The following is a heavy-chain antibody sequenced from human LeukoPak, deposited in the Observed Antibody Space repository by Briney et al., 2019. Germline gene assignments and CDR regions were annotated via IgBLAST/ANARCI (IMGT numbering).Heavy chain of an antibody. CDR3: ARGGYCSGGSCYRLYYYYGMDV. CDR2: ISYDGSNK. D-gene: IGHD2-15*01. Sequence: PGRSLRLSCAASGFTFSSYAMHWVRQAPGKGLEWVAVISYDGSNKYYADSVKGRFTISRDNSKNTLYLQMNSLRAEDTAVYYCARGGYCSGGSCYRLYYYYGMDVWGQGTTVTVSS. CDR1: GFTFSSYA. V-gene: IGHV3-30*04. J-gene: IGHJ6*02.